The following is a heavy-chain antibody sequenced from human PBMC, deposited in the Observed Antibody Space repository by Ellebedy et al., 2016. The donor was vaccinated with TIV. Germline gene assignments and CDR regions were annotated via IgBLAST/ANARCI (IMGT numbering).Heavy chain of an antibody. D-gene: IGHD3-3*01. CDR2: ISWNSGSI. J-gene: IGHJ4*02. CDR1: GFTFSTYW. CDR3: AKELTISGVAYFAY. V-gene: IGHV3-9*01. Sequence: PGGSLRLSCATSGFTFSTYWMAWVRQAPGRGLEWVSGISWNSGSIHYADSVKGRFTISRDNAKNSLYLQMSSLRAEDTALYYCAKELTISGVAYFAYWGQGSLVTVSS.